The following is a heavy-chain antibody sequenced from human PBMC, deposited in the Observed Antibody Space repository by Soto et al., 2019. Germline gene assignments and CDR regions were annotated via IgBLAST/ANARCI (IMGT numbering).Heavy chain of an antibody. V-gene: IGHV4-31*03. CDR3: ARRNYYYYYMDV. CDR2: INYSGST. Sequence: SETLSLTCTVSGGSISSGGYYWSWIRQHPGKGLEWIGYINYSGSTNYNPSLKSRVTISVDTSKNQFSLKLSSVTAADTAVYYCARRNYYYYYMDVWGKGTTVTVSS. CDR1: GGSISSGGYY. J-gene: IGHJ6*03.